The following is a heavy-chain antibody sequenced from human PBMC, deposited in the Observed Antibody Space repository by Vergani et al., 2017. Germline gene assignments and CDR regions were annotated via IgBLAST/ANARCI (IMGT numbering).Heavy chain of an antibody. CDR3: GGSGSYREINY. J-gene: IGHJ4*02. V-gene: IGHV3-53*02. CDR2: IYSGGST. Sequence: EVQLVETGGGLIQPGGSLRLSCAASGFTVSSNYMSWVRQAPVKGLEWVSVIYSGGSTYYADSVKGRFTISRDNSKNTLYLQMNSLRAEDTAVYYCGGSGSYREINYWGQGTLVTVSS. D-gene: IGHD3-10*01. CDR1: GFTVSSNY.